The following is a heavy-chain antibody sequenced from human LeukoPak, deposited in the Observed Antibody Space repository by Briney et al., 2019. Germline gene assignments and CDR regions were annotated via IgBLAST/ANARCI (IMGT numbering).Heavy chain of an antibody. Sequence: SETLSLTCTVSGGSISSYYWSWIRQPPGKGLEWIGYIYYSGSTKYNPSLKSRITISVDTSKNQFSLKVRSVTAADTAVYYCARDLGSGWQFDYWGQGTLVTVSS. D-gene: IGHD6-19*01. CDR3: ARDLGSGWQFDY. CDR2: IYYSGST. CDR1: GGSISSYY. J-gene: IGHJ4*02. V-gene: IGHV4-59*01.